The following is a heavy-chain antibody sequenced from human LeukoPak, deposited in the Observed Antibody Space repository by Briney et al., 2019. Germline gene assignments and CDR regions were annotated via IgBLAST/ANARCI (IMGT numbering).Heavy chain of an antibody. D-gene: IGHD6-13*01. CDR3: ARVSIAAAGIYYYYMDV. V-gene: IGHV4-34*01. CDR2: INHSGST. Sequence: PSETLSLTCAVYGGSFSGYYWSWIRQPPGKGLEWIGEINHSGSTNYNPSLKSRVTISVDTSKNQFSLKLSSVTAADTAMYYCARVSIAAAGIYYYYMDVWGKGTTVTVSS. J-gene: IGHJ6*03. CDR1: GGSFSGYY.